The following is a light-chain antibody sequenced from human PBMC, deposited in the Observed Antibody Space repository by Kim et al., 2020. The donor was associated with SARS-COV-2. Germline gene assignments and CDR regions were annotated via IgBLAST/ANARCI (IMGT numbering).Light chain of an antibody. CDR3: CSYAGTSTLL. J-gene: IGLJ2*01. Sequence: QSVLAQPASVSGSPGQSITVSCTGTSSDVGSYNLVSWYQQHPGKAPKLMIFEVDKRPSGVSHRFSASKSGNTASLTISGLQAEDEADYYCCSYAGTSTLLFGGGTKVTVL. V-gene: IGLV2-23*01. CDR2: EVD. CDR1: SSDVGSYNL.